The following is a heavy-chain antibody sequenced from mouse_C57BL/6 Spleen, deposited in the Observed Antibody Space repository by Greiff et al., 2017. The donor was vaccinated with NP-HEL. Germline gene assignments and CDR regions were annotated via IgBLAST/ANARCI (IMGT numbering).Heavy chain of an antibody. Sequence: EVHLVESGGGLVKPGGSLKLSCAASGFTFSDYGMHWVRQAPEKGLEWVAYISSGSSTIYYADTVKGRFTISRDNAKNTLFLQMTSLRSEDTAMYYCARGDYSSWGQGTTLTVSS. D-gene: IGHD1-1*01. CDR2: ISSGSSTI. CDR1: GFTFSDYG. CDR3: ARGDYSS. V-gene: IGHV5-17*01. J-gene: IGHJ2*01.